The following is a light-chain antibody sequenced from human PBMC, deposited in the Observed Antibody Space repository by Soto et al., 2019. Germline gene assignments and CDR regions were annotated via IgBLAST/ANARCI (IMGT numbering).Light chain of an antibody. CDR2: RNN. CDR3: AGWDASLSGWV. CDR1: SSNIGTNY. Sequence: QSVPTQPPSASGTPGQGVTISCSGGSSNIGTNYVFWYQHLPGTAPKLLIYRNNERPSGVPDRFSGSKSGTSASLAISGLRSEDEAVYYCAGWDASLSGWVFGGGTKLTVL. V-gene: IGLV1-47*01. J-gene: IGLJ3*02.